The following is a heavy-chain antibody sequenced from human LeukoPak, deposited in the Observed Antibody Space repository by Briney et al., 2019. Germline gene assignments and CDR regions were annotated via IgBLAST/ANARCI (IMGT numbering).Heavy chain of an antibody. CDR3: ARDNRWLQPSTYYYYGMDV. CDR2: LSHSGSS. Sequence: SETLSLTCTVSGGSVSSYYWSWIRRPPGRGLEWIAYLSHSGSSDSNPSLTSRVTTLVDTSKNQFSLKLTSVTAADTAVYYCARDNRWLQPSTYYYYGMDVWGQGTTVTVSS. CDR1: GGSVSSYY. D-gene: IGHD5-24*01. J-gene: IGHJ6*02. V-gene: IGHV4-59*02.